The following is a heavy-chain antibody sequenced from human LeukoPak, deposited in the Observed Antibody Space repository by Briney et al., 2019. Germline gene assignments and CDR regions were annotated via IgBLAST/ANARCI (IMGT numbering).Heavy chain of an antibody. CDR1: GYTLTELS. J-gene: IGHJ3*02. Sequence: GASVKVSCKVSGYTLTELSMHWVRQAPGKGLEWMGGFDPEDGETIYAQKFQGGVTMTEDTSTDTAYMELSSLRSEDTAVYYCATGAPAKRAFDIWGQGTMVTVSS. CDR2: FDPEDGET. D-gene: IGHD2-2*01. CDR3: ATGAPAKRAFDI. V-gene: IGHV1-24*01.